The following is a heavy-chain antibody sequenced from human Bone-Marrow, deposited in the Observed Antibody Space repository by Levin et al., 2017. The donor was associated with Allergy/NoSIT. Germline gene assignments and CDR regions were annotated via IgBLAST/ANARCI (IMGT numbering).Heavy chain of an antibody. Sequence: GESLKISCGASGLTFSNSPMSWVRQAPGKGLEWVAAINHSGLRTYYADSVKGRFTVSRDNSKNILYLQMDGLRAEDTAVYYCAKGLTIFGGFDYWGRGTLLTVSS. CDR1: GLTFSNSP. D-gene: IGHD3-3*01. V-gene: IGHV3-23*01. CDR2: INHSGLRT. CDR3: AKGLTIFGGFDY. J-gene: IGHJ4*02.